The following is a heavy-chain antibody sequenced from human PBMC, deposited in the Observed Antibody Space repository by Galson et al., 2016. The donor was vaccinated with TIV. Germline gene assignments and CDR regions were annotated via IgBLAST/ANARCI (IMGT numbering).Heavy chain of an antibody. D-gene: IGHD3-10*01. Sequence: SVKVSCKASGGILRSYAISWVRQAPGQGLEWMGRIIAIFGTADYAQKFQGRVTITADDSTSTFTSITYMELSSLRSEDTAVYYCVRGPYYYGSGSEENWGQGTLVTVSS. CDR1: GGILRSYA. CDR2: IIAIFGTA. V-gene: IGHV1-69*13. J-gene: IGHJ4*02. CDR3: VRGPYYYGSGSEEN.